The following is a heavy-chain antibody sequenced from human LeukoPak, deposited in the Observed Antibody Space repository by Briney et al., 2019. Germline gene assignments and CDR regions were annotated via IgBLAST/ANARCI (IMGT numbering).Heavy chain of an antibody. Sequence: ASVKVSCKASGGTFSSYAISWVRQAPGQGLEWMGGIIPIFGTANYAQKFQGRVTITTDESTSTAYVELSSLRSEDTAVYYCARCGGFLEWTHLPYYYYMDVWGKGTTVTVSS. CDR3: ARCGGFLEWTHLPYYYYMDV. CDR2: IIPIFGTA. V-gene: IGHV1-69*05. J-gene: IGHJ6*03. D-gene: IGHD3-3*01. CDR1: GGTFSSYA.